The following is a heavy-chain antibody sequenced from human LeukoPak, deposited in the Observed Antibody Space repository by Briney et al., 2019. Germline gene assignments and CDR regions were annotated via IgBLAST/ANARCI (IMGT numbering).Heavy chain of an antibody. Sequence: ASVKVPCKASGYTFTSYYMHWVRQAPGQGLEWMGGIIPIFGTANYAQKFQGRVTITTDESTSTAYMELSSLRSEDTAVYYCASPGGYCSSTSCFRPPFVGMDVWGQGTTVTVSS. D-gene: IGHD2-2*01. CDR2: IIPIFGTA. J-gene: IGHJ6*02. CDR1: GYTFTSYY. V-gene: IGHV1-69*05. CDR3: ASPGGYCSSTSCFRPPFVGMDV.